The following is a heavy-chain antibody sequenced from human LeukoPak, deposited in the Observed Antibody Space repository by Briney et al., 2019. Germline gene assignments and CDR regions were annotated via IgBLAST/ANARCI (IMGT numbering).Heavy chain of an antibody. CDR3: AKTRAMDSSGYYFDY. J-gene: IGHJ4*02. CDR1: GFTFSSCG. CDR2: IWSDGSTK. V-gene: IGHV3-33*06. Sequence: GRSLRLSCAASGFTFSSCGMHWVRQAPGKGLEWVAVIWSDGSTKYYADSVKGRFTISRDNSRNTLYMQMKSLRAEDTAVYYCAKTRAMDSSGYYFDYWGRGILVTVSS. D-gene: IGHD3-22*01.